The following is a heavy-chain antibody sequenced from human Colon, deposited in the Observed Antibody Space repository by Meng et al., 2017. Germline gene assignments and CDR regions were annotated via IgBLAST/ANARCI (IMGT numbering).Heavy chain of an antibody. D-gene: IGHD2-2*01. CDR1: GGSVSGGDYY. Sequence: QVQLQESGPGLVKPSQTLFLTCSVSGGSVSGGDYYWTWIRQPPGKGLEWIGYIYYSGTTYYNPSLRGRVNMSLDTPKNQISLKLSSVTAADTGVYYCARNPVIPDARTFDFWGQGALVTVSS. J-gene: IGHJ4*02. CDR3: ARNPVIPDARTFDF. CDR2: IYYSGTT. V-gene: IGHV4-30-4*01.